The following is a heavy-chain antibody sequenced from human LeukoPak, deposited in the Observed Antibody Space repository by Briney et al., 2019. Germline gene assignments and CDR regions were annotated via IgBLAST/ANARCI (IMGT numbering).Heavy chain of an antibody. CDR3: ARLGYSGRYFGACDI. D-gene: IGHD1-26*01. CDR2: IYPGNSDT. CDR1: GYCYTTYW. Sequence: GESLKISCKGSGYCYTTYWIAWVRPMPGKGLEWMGIIYPGNSDTRYSPSFQGQVTISVDKSITTAYLQWSSLTASDTAMDYCARLGYSGRYFGACDIWGQGTVVTVSP. V-gene: IGHV5-51*01. J-gene: IGHJ3*02.